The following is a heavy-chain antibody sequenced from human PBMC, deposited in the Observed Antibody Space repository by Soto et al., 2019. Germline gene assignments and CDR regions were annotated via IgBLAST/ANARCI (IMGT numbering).Heavy chain of an antibody. CDR2: IWSDGSNK. CDR3: VRESRNTWTLDY. V-gene: IGHV3-33*01. CDR1: GFTFSNYV. J-gene: IGHJ4*02. Sequence: QVQLVESGGGVVQPGRSLRLSCAASGFTFSNYVMLWVRQAPGKGLEWVAAIWSDGSNKYYADSVKGRFTISRDNSKNTLYVQMNDLRAEDTAVYYCVRESRNTWTLDYWGQGTLVTVSS. D-gene: IGHD1-1*01.